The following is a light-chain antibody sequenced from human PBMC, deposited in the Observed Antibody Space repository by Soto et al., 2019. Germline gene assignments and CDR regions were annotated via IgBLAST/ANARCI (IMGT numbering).Light chain of an antibody. J-gene: IGKJ1*01. CDR1: QSISNW. V-gene: IGKV1-5*01. Sequence: DILMTQSPSTLPASVGNRVTITCRASQSISNWLAWYQQKPGTAPKVLIYHATNLQSGVASRFSGSGSGTEFTLTISSLQPDDFATYYCQQYNSYSEAFGQGTKVDIK. CDR2: HAT. CDR3: QQYNSYSEA.